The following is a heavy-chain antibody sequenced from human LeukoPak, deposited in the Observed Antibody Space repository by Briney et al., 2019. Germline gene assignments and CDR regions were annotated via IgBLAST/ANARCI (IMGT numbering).Heavy chain of an antibody. CDR1: GGSISSYY. Sequence: SETLSLTCTVSGGSISSYYWSWIRQPPGKGLEWIGYIYYSGSTNYNPSLKSRVTVSVDTSKNQFSLKLSSVTAADTAVYYCARDGVKIRDSSGYYYMDYWGQGTLVTVSS. J-gene: IGHJ4*02. V-gene: IGHV4-59*12. CDR2: IYYSGST. D-gene: IGHD3-22*01. CDR3: ARDGVKIRDSSGYYYMDY.